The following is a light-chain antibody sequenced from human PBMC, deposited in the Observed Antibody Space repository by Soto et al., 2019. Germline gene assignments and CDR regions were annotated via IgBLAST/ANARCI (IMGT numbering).Light chain of an antibody. J-gene: IGLJ2*01. CDR1: ALPKQY. CDR3: QSADSSGVV. V-gene: IGLV3-25*02. CDR2: KDS. Sequence: SYELTQPPSVSVFPGQTARITCSGDALPKQYAYWYQQKPGQAPVLVIYKDSERPSGIPERFSGSSSGTTVTLTISGVQAEDEADYYCQSADSSGVVFGGGTQLTVL.